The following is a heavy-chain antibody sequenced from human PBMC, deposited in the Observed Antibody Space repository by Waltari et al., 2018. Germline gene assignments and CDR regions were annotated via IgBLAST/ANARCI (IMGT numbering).Heavy chain of an antibody. Sequence: EVQLVESGGGLVQPGGSLRLSCSASGFTFSSYAMHWVRQAPGKGLEYVSAISSNGGSTYYADSVKGRFTISRDNSKNTLYLQMSSLRAEDTAVYYCVKDGHDSSGYYSYYFDYGGQGTLVTVSS. CDR2: ISSNGGST. CDR3: VKDGHDSSGYYSYYFDY. J-gene: IGHJ4*02. CDR1: GFTFSSYA. D-gene: IGHD3-22*01. V-gene: IGHV3-64D*08.